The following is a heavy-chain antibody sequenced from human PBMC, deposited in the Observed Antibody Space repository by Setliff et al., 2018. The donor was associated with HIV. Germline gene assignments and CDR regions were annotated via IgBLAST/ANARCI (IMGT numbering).Heavy chain of an antibody. CDR2: IYNSAST. J-gene: IGHJ4*02. V-gene: IGHV4-59*08. Sequence: SETLSLTCTVSGDSISTDYWTWIRQPPGKGLEWIGYIYNSASTSYNPSLKSRVTISVDTSKNQFSLKLSSETAADAAVYYCARHSPSDYWGQGTLVTVSS. CDR1: GDSISTDY. CDR3: ARHSPSDY.